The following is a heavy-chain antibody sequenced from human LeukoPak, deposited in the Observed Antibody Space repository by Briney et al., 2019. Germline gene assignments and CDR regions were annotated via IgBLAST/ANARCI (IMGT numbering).Heavy chain of an antibody. Sequence: ASVKVSCGASGYTYKYYYNHCVRQAPGQGLEWMGWINPDNGGTNYAQKFQGRVTMTRDTSIRTVYMDLSRLRSDDTAVFYCKRGARVCNWYDACGQGTQVTVSS. CDR3: KRGARVCNWYDA. D-gene: IGHD6-6*01. CDR1: GYTYKYYY. V-gene: IGHV1-2*02. CDR2: INPDNGGT. J-gene: IGHJ5*02.